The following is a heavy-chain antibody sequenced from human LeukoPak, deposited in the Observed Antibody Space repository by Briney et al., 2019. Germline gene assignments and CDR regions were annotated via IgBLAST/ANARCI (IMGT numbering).Heavy chain of an antibody. V-gene: IGHV4-59*12. J-gene: IGHJ4*02. D-gene: IGHD4-11*01. CDR1: GGSISSYY. CDR3: ARTTPYFDY. Sequence: SETLSLTCTVSGGSISSYYWSWIRQPPGKGLEWIGYIYYSGSTNYNPSLKSRVTISVDTSNNQFSLKLSSVTAADTAVYYCARTTPYFDYWGQGTLVTVSS. CDR2: IYYSGST.